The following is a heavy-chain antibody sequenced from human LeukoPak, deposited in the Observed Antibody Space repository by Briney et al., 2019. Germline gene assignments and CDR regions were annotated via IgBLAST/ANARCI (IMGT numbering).Heavy chain of an antibody. Sequence: PGGSLRLPCAASGFTFCSYSMNWILQAPGKGLEWVSYISSSSSTIYYADSVKGRFTISRDNAKNSLYLQMNSLRAEDTAVYYCARVYGDYSTGNFDYWGQGTLVTVSS. CDR2: ISSSSSTI. V-gene: IGHV3-48*01. D-gene: IGHD4-17*01. CDR1: GFTFCSYS. J-gene: IGHJ4*02. CDR3: ARVYGDYSTGNFDY.